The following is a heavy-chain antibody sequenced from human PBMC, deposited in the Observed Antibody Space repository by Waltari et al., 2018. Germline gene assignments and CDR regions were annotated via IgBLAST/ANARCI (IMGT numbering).Heavy chain of an antibody. CDR3: ARDRDIVD. J-gene: IGHJ4*02. Sequence: QVQLVQSGAEVKKPGASVKVSCKASGYTFTSYAMHWVRQAPGQRLEWMGWINAGNGNTKYSQKFQGRVTITRDTSGSTAYMELSSLRSEDTAVYYCARDRDIVDWGQGTLVTVSS. D-gene: IGHD5-12*01. V-gene: IGHV1-3*01. CDR1: GYTFTSYA. CDR2: INAGNGNT.